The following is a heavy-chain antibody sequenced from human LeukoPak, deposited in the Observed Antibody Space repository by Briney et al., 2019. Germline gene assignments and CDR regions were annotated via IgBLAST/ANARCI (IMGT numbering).Heavy chain of an antibody. Sequence: SETLSLTCTVSGGSISSGGYYWSWIRQHPGKGLEWIGYIYYSGSTYYNPSLKSRVTISVDTSKNQFSLKLSSVTAADTAVYYCARIRRMTTVTTDLGAFDIWGQGTMVTVSS. CDR1: GGSISSGGYY. CDR3: ARIRRMTTVTTDLGAFDI. CDR2: IYYSGST. D-gene: IGHD4-17*01. J-gene: IGHJ3*02. V-gene: IGHV4-31*03.